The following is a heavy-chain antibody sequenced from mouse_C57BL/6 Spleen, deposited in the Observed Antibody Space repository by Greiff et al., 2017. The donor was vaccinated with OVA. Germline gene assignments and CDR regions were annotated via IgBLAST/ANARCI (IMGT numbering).Heavy chain of an antibody. D-gene: IGHD2-2*01. Sequence: VQPQQPGAELVRPGTSVKLSCKASGYTFTSYWMHWVKQRPGQGLEWIGVIDPSDSYTNYNQKFKGKATLTVDTSSSTAYMQLSSLTSEDSAVYYCARGGVTTRWYFDVWGTGTTVTVSS. CDR3: ARGGVTTRWYFDV. J-gene: IGHJ1*03. CDR2: IDPSDSYT. V-gene: IGHV1-59*01. CDR1: GYTFTSYW.